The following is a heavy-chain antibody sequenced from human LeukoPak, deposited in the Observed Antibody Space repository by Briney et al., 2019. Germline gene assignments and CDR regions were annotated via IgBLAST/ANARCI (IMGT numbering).Heavy chain of an antibody. J-gene: IGHJ4*02. V-gene: IGHV3-21*01. D-gene: IGHD4-17*01. Sequence: GGSLRLSCAASVFTFIAYSMNCVRQAPGKGLEWVSSISRGSSYIYYADSAKGRFTISRDNTKNSLYLQINTLRAEDTAVYYCVREETTVTCFDYWGQGTLVTVSS. CDR3: VREETTVTCFDY. CDR1: VFTFIAYS. CDR2: ISRGSSYI.